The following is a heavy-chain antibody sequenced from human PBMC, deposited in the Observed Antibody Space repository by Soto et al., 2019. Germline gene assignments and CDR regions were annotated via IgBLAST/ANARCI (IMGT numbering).Heavy chain of an antibody. CDR3: ARGKDGRRAGTYYFDMDV. CDR2: IKQDGSEK. V-gene: IGHV3-7*01. J-gene: IGHJ6*03. D-gene: IGHD1-1*01. Sequence: GGSLRLSCAASGFSFRDYWMTWVRQAPGKGLDWVANIKQDGSEKYYLDTLKGRFTISRDNAKNSVYLLMNSLRAEDTAVYYCARGKDGRRAGTYYFDMDVWGKGTTVTVSS. CDR1: GFSFRDYW.